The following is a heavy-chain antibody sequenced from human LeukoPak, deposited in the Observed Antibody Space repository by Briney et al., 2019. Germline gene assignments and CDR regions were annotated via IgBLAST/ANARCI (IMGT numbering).Heavy chain of an antibody. CDR2: ISVSGNT. CDR3: AKDTSRDGYNYDAFDI. Sequence: PGGSLRLSCAASGFTLSSYAMSWVRQGPGKGLEWVSAISVSGNTYHADSVKGRFTISRDSSKNTLYLQMNSLRAGDAAVYYCAKDTSRDGYNYDAFDIWGQGTMVTVSS. J-gene: IGHJ3*02. CDR1: GFTLSSYA. V-gene: IGHV3-23*01. D-gene: IGHD5-24*01.